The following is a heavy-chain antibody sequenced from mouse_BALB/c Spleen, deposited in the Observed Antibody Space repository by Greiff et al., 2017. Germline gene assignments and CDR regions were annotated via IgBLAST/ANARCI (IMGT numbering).Heavy chain of an antibody. V-gene: IGHV14-3*02. CDR1: GFNIKDTY. Sequence: VQLQQSGAELVKPGASVKLSCTASGFNIKDTYMHWVKQRPEQGLEWIGRIDPANGNTKYDPKFQGKATITADTSSNTAYLQLSSLTSEDAAVYYYARNGSSYAGFAYWGQGTLVTVSA. CDR2: IDPANGNT. CDR3: ARNGSSYAGFAY. D-gene: IGHD1-1*01. J-gene: IGHJ3*01.